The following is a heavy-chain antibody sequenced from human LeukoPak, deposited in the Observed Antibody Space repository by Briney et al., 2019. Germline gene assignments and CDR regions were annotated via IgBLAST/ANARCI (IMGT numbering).Heavy chain of an antibody. V-gene: IGHV1-2*06. CDR3: ARGYSSSWYRFQY. Sequence: GASVKVSCKTSGYTFTDSYIHWVRQAPGQGLEWMGRINPNSGDRDYPQKFQGRVTMTRDTSISTAYMEMSSLTSDDTAVYYCARGYSSSWYRFQYWGQGTLVTVSS. D-gene: IGHD6-13*01. J-gene: IGHJ4*02. CDR1: GYTFTDSY. CDR2: INPNSGDR.